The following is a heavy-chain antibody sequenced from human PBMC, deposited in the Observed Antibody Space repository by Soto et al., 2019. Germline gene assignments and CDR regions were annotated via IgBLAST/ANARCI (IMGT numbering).Heavy chain of an antibody. V-gene: IGHV5-10-1*01. CDR2: IDPSDSYT. CDR1: GYSFTSYW. J-gene: IGHJ4*02. CDR3: ARHNTVVTPFDY. D-gene: IGHD2-21*02. Sequence: GESLKISCKGSGYSFTSYWISWVRQMPGKGLEWMGRIDPSDSYTNYSPSFQGHVTISADKSISTAYLQWSSLKASDTAMYYCARHNTVVTPFDYWGQGTLVTVSS.